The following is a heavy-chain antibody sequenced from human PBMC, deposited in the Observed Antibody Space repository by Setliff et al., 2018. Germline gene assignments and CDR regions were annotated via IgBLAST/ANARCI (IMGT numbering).Heavy chain of an antibody. Sequence: ASVKVSCKASGYTFTSYGFSWVRQAPGQGLEWMGWISVYNGKTKYAQKFQGRVTMTTDTSTRTAYMEVTSLRSDDTAVYYCASPRGAVAGTLDAFDIWGQGAMVTVSS. CDR2: ISVYNGKT. CDR1: GYTFTSYG. D-gene: IGHD6-19*01. CDR3: ASPRGAVAGTLDAFDI. J-gene: IGHJ3*02. V-gene: IGHV1-18*01.